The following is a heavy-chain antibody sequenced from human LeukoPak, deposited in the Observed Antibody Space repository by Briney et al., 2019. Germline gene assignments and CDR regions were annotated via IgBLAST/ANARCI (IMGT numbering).Heavy chain of an antibody. CDR2: IKQDGSEK. CDR1: GFTFSNYW. V-gene: IGHV3-7*01. J-gene: IGHJ3*02. D-gene: IGHD1-26*01. Sequence: GGSLRLSCAASGFTFSNYWMSWVRQAPGKGLEWVANIKQDGSEKYYVDSVKGRFTISRDNAKNSLYLQMNSLRAEETAVYYCARRSGSYGDAFDIWGQGTMVTVSS. CDR3: ARRSGSYGDAFDI.